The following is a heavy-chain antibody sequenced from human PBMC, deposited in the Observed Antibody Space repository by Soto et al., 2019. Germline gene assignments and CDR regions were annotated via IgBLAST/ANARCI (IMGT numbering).Heavy chain of an antibody. CDR2: ISNDGSYK. J-gene: IGHJ4*02. V-gene: IGHV3-30*03. CDR1: GFMFSDYG. D-gene: IGHD3-16*01. CDR3: TRVGSGGGGDH. Sequence: QVQVVESGGGVVQPGRSLRLSCAASGFMFSDYGMYWVRQAPAKGLEWLAVISNDGSYKYYLDSVKGRFSISRDNSKNTLYLQMNSLTPDDTAVYYCTRVGSGGGGDHWGRGTLVTVSS.